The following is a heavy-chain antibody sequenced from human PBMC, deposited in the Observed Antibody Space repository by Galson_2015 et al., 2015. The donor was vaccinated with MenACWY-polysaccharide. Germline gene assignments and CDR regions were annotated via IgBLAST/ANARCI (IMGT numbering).Heavy chain of an antibody. CDR1: GFIFSDHY. D-gene: IGHD2-21*01. V-gene: IGHV3-72*01. CDR2: IRNKVNSYTT. Sequence: SLSCAASGFIFSDHYMDWVRQAPGKGLEWVGRIRNKVNSYTTDYAASVKGRFTISRDDSQNSLYLQMNSLKTEDTAVYYCTRVRGGGALDVWGNGTTVTVSS. J-gene: IGHJ6*04. CDR3: TRVRGGGALDV.